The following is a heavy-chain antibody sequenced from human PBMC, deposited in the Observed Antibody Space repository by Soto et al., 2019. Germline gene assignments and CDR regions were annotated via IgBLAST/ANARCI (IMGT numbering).Heavy chain of an antibody. CDR2: IYWNNDK. D-gene: IGHD3-9*01. Sequence: QITLREFGPTLVKPTQTLTLTCTFSGFSLRTSGVGVGWIRQPPGRALEWLALIYWNNDKRYSPSLMNRVTIAKDTSRNQVVLTMTNVDPVDTATYYCAHSARYYDTLTGYYFPLNFDYWGRGTLVTVSS. CDR1: GFSLRTSGVG. V-gene: IGHV2-5*01. CDR3: AHSARYYDTLTGYYFPLNFDY. J-gene: IGHJ4*02.